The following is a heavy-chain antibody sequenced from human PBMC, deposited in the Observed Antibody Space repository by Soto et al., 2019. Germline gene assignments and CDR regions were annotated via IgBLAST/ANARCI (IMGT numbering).Heavy chain of an antibody. Sequence: GSPRLSCATPGFTFNNYLMNWVRHVPGKGLEWVANINPAGNVGTYVDSVKGRFTISRDNAKKSLFLQMNSLRVEDTAVYYCAGWGNANYWGQGIVVTVSS. CDR3: AGWGNANY. V-gene: IGHV3-7*01. D-gene: IGHD6-19*01. CDR1: GFTFNNYL. CDR2: INPAGNVG. J-gene: IGHJ4*02.